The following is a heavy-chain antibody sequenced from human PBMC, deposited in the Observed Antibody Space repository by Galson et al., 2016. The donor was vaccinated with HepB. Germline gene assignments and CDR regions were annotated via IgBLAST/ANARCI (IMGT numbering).Heavy chain of an antibody. CDR1: GFTFSNYA. V-gene: IGHV3-30*04. CDR2: ISYDGSNE. D-gene: IGHD4-17*01. CDR3: ARYNVDYGDNSFDY. Sequence: SLRLSCAASGFTFSNYAMYWVRQAPGKGLECVAVISYDGSNEDYVDSVKGRFTISRDNSKNTLYLQMNSLRVEDTAVYYCARYNVDYGDNSFDYWGQGTLVSVSS. J-gene: IGHJ4*02.